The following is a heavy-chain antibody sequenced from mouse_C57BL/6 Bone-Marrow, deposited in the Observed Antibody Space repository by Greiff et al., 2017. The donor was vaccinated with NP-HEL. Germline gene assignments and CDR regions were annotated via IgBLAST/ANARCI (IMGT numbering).Heavy chain of an antibody. Sequence: QVQLKESGPGLVQPSQSLSITCTVSGFSLTSYGVHWVRQSPGKGLEWLGVIWSGGSTDNNAAFLTRLSISKDNSKSQGFFKMNSLQAEDTAIYYCATVLYGNYRYYAMDYWGQGTSVTVSS. CDR3: ATVLYGNYRYYAMDY. D-gene: IGHD2-1*01. CDR2: IWSGGST. V-gene: IGHV2-2*01. CDR1: GFSLTSYG. J-gene: IGHJ4*01.